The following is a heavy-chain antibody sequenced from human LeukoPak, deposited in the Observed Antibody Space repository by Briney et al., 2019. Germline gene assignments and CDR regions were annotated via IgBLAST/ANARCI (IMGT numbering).Heavy chain of an antibody. J-gene: IGHJ4*02. V-gene: IGHV3-30*02. D-gene: IGHD6-13*01. CDR1: EFTFSSYG. Sequence: GGSLRLSCAASEFTFSSYGMHWVGQAPGEGLEWVAFIRYDGSDKYYADSVKGRFILSRDNSRNTLSLEMNSLRAADTAVYYCAKDHVGTWSALDYWGQGTLVTVSS. CDR3: AKDHVGTWSALDY. CDR2: IRYDGSDK.